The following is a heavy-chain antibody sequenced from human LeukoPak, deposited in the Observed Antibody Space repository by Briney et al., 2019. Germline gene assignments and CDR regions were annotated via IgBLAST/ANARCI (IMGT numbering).Heavy chain of an antibody. V-gene: IGHV4-4*07. J-gene: IGHJ5*02. CDR2: IYTSGST. CDR3: ARAGLLYCTNGVCYSNWFDP. D-gene: IGHD2-8*01. Sequence: SETLSLTCTVSGGSISSYYWSWIRQPAGKGLEWIGRIYTSGSTNYNPSLKSRVTMSVDTSKDQFSLKLSSVTAADTAVYYCARAGLLYCTNGVCYSNWFDPWGQGTLVTVSS. CDR1: GGSISSYY.